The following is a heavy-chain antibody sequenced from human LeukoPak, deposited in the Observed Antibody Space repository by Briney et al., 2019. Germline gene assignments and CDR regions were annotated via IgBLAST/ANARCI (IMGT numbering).Heavy chain of an antibody. CDR1: GYSISSGYY. Sequence: SETLSLTCAVSGYSISSGYYWGWIRQPPGKGLGWIGSIYHSGSTYYNPSLKSRVTISVDTSKNQFSLKLSSVTAADTAVYYCARMGYCSGGSCYTPDYWGQGTLVTVSS. J-gene: IGHJ4*02. V-gene: IGHV4-38-2*01. CDR2: IYHSGST. D-gene: IGHD2-15*01. CDR3: ARMGYCSGGSCYTPDY.